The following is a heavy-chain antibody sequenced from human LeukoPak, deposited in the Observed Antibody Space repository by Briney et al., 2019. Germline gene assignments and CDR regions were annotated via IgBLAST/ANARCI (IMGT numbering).Heavy chain of an antibody. Sequence: GGSLRLSCAASGFTFSSYAMHWVRQAPAKGLEWVAVISYDGSNKYYADSAKGRFTISRDNSKNTLYLQMNSLRAEDTAVYYCARDVYITMVRGVMPFDYYYGMDVWGQGTTVTVSS. CDR3: ARDVYITMVRGVMPFDYYYGMDV. D-gene: IGHD3-10*01. CDR1: GFTFSSYA. CDR2: ISYDGSNK. J-gene: IGHJ6*02. V-gene: IGHV3-30-3*01.